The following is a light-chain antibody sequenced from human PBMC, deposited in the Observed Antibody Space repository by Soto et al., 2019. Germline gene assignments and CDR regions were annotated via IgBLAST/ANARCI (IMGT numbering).Light chain of an antibody. CDR1: SSDVGGYNY. J-gene: IGLJ2*01. Sequence: QSALTQPASVSGSPGQSITISCTGTSSDVGGYNYVSWYQQHPGKAPKLMIYDVSDRPSGVSNRFSGSKSGNTASLTISGLQAEDEADYYCRSYTSSNTLGVFGGGTKVTVL. CDR2: DVS. V-gene: IGLV2-14*01. CDR3: RSYTSSNTLGV.